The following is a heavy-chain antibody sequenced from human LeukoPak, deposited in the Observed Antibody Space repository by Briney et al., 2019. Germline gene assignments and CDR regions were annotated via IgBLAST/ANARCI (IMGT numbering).Heavy chain of an antibody. Sequence: TGGSLRLSCAASGFTFNNYPMSWVRQAPGKGLDWVSAISGDGDTKYADSVKGRFTISRDNSKNTLYLQMNSLRAEDTAVYYCAKDYDPYGSGSPFDYWGQGTLVTVSS. CDR3: AKDYDPYGSGSPFDY. J-gene: IGHJ4*02. D-gene: IGHD3-10*01. V-gene: IGHV3-23*01. CDR2: ISGDGDT. CDR1: GFTFNNYP.